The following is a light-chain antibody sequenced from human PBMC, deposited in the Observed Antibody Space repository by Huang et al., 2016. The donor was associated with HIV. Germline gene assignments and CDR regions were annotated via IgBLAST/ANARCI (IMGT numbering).Light chain of an antibody. CDR2: GAS. CDR3: QQYALSPFT. CDR1: QNLTNNY. V-gene: IGKV3-20*01. Sequence: EIVLTQSPVTLFLSPGERATFSCRASQNLTNNYLAWYKQIPGRAPRLLIYGASSRTTGSPDRFSGSGSGTDFTRVISSLEPEDSAVYYCQQYALSPFTFGRGTRVEIE. J-gene: IGKJ3*01.